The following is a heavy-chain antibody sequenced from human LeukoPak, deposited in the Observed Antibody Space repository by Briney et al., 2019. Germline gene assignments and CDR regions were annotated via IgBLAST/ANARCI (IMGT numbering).Heavy chain of an antibody. CDR2: ISSSSSYI. J-gene: IGHJ4*02. CDR3: ASVSSWWLLDY. V-gene: IGHV3-21*01. Sequence: PGGSLRLSCAASGFTFSSYSMNWVRQAPGKGLEWVSSISSSSSYICYADSVKGRFTISRDNAKNSLYLQMNSLRAEDTAVYYCASVSSWWLLDYWGQGTLVTVSS. D-gene: IGHD2-15*01. CDR1: GFTFSSYS.